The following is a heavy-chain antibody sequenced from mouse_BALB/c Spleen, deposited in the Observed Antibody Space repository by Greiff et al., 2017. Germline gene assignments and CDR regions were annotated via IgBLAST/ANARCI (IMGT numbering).Heavy chain of an antibody. D-gene: IGHD1-1*01. CDR2: ISSGSRTI. CDR1: GFTFSSFG. V-gene: IGHV5-17*02. Sequence: EVKLMESGGGLVQPGGSRKLSCAASGFTFSSFGMHWVRQAPEKGLEWVAYISSGSRTIYYADTVKGRFTISRDNPKNTLFLQMTSLRSEDTAMYYCASSSITTMDYWGQGTSVTVSS. CDR3: ASSSITTMDY. J-gene: IGHJ4*01.